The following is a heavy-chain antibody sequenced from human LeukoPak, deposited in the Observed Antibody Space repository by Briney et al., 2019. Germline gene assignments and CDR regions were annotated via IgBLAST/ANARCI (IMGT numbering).Heavy chain of an antibody. CDR3: TRVLGGYYYDSSGYYYAPDAFDI. CDR1: GFTFGDYA. Sequence: GSLRLSCTASGFTFGDYAMSWVRQAPGKGLEWVGFIRSKAYGGTTEYAASVKGRFTISRDDSKSIAYLQMNSLKTEDTAVYYCTRVLGGYYYDSSGYYYAPDAFDIWGQGTMVTVSP. CDR2: IRSKAYGGTT. J-gene: IGHJ3*02. D-gene: IGHD3-22*01. V-gene: IGHV3-49*04.